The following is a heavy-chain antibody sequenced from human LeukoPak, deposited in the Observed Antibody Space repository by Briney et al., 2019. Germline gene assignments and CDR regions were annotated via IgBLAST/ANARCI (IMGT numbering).Heavy chain of an antibody. J-gene: IGHJ4*02. V-gene: IGHV3-23*01. CDR2: ISGSGGST. CDR1: GFTFSSYA. Sequence: GGSVRLSCAASGFTFSSYAMSWVRQAPGKGLEWVSAISGSGGSTYYADSVKGRFTISRDNSKNTLYLQMNSLRAEDTAVYYCARPDGSGSYYNYYFDYWGQGTLVTVSS. CDR3: ARPDGSGSYYNYYFDY. D-gene: IGHD3-10*01.